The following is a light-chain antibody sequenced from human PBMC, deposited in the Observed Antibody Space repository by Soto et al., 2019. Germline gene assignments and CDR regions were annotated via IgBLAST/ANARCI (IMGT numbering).Light chain of an antibody. V-gene: IGKV3-11*01. J-gene: IGKJ4*01. CDR1: QSVSSY. Sequence: EIVLTQSPATLSLSPWERATLSCRASQSVSSYLAWYQQKPGQAPRLLIYDASNMATGIPARFSGSGSGTDFTLTISSLEPEDFAVYYCQHRSNWPLTFGGGTMVEIK. CDR2: DAS. CDR3: QHRSNWPLT.